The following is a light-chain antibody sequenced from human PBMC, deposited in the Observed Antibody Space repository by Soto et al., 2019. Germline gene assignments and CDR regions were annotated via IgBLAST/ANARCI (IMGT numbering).Light chain of an antibody. CDR2: GAT. CDR1: QGIKNE. V-gene: IGKV1-6*01. CDR3: LQDYNYPFT. J-gene: IGKJ3*01. Sequence: IQMTQSPSSLSASVGDRVTITCRASQGIKNELGWYQQKSGLAPKRLIFGATTLQSGVPSRFSGSGSGTAFTLTISSLQPEDFATYYCLQDYNYPFTFGPGTKVDIK.